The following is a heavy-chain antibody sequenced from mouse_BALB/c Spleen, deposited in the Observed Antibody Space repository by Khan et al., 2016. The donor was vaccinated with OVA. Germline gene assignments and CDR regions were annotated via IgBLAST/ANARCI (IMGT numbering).Heavy chain of an antibody. Sequence: EVELVASGGGLVQPGGSLKLSCAASGFTFNNYGMSWVRLTPDKRLELVATINSNGGSTYYPFSVNGRFPIPRDNGQNPLSLPLSSLKSEDTAIYYSSRDVYYETYFDYWGQGTTLTVSS. CDR1: GFTFNNYG. CDR3: SRDVYYETYFDY. J-gene: IGHJ2*01. V-gene: IGHV5-6-3*01. CDR2: INSNGGST. D-gene: IGHD1-1*01.